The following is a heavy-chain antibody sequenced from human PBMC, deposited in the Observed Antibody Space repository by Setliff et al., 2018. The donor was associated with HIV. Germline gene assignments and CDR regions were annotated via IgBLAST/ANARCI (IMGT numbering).Heavy chain of an antibody. CDR1: GDSMTSGSFY. Sequence: TLSLTCTVSGDSMTSGSFYWSWVRQPAGKGLEWIGQVHSTLSTNYNPSLKSRLSISADTSKNQFSLNLRFVTAADTAVYYCARDGYCGGDCYHDAFDIWGQGTMVTVSS. D-gene: IGHD2-21*02. V-gene: IGHV4-61*09. CDR2: VHSTLST. J-gene: IGHJ3*02. CDR3: ARDGYCGGDCYHDAFDI.